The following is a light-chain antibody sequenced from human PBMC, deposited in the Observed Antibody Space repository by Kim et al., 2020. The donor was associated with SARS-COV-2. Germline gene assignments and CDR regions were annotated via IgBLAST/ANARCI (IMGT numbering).Light chain of an antibody. CDR3: QQYNNWPPWT. J-gene: IGKJ1*01. CDR1: QSVSRN. Sequence: PGERAPLSCRASQSVSRNLAWYQQKPGQAPRLLIYGASTRATGIPARFSGSGSGTEFTLTISSLQSEDFAVYYCQQYNNWPPWTFGQGTKVDIK. V-gene: IGKV3-15*01. CDR2: GAS.